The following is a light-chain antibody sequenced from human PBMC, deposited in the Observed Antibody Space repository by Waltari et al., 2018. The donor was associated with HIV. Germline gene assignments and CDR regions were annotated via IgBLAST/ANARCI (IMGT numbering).Light chain of an antibody. V-gene: IGKV4-1*01. CDR3: QQYYSRPPT. CDR1: QVVFYRYNNKNY. CDR2: WAS. Sequence: DIVMTKFPDSLAVALGEGATINCKSSQVVFYRYNNKNYLAWYQRKPGQPPQLLIYWASTREAGVPARFSGSGSGTDFSLTSSSLQAEDVAVYCCQQYYSRPPTFGQGTKLEIK. J-gene: IGKJ2*01.